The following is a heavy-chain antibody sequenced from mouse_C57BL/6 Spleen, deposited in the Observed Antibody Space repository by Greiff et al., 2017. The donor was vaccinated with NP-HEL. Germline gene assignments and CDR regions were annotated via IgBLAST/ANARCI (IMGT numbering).Heavy chain of an antibody. V-gene: IGHV3-1*01. CDR3: ARVGNWDGYFDV. J-gene: IGHJ1*03. CDR2: ISYSGST. Sequence: ESGPGMVKPSQSLSLTCTVTGYSITSGYDWHWIRHFPGNKLEWMGYISYSGSTNYNPSLKSRISITHDTSKNHFFLKLNSVTTEDTATYYCARVGNWDGYFDVWGTGTTVTVSS. CDR1: GYSITSGYD. D-gene: IGHD4-1*01.